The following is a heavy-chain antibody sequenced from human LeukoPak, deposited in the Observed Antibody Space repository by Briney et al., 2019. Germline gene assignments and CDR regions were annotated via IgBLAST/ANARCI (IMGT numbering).Heavy chain of an antibody. CDR3: AREPHRDSDAFDI. Sequence: EASVKVSCTASGYTFTSYGISWVRQAPGQGLEWMGWISGYNGNTNYAQKLQGRVTMTTDTSTSTAYMELRSLRSDDTAVYYCAREPHRDSDAFDIWGQGTMVSVSS. CDR2: ISGYNGNT. J-gene: IGHJ3*02. V-gene: IGHV1-18*01. CDR1: GYTFTSYG. D-gene: IGHD2-21*01.